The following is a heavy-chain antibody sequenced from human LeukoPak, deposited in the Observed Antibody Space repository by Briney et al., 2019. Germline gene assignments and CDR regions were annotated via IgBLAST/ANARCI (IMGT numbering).Heavy chain of an antibody. Sequence: GGSLRLSCAASGSSFNTYSMNWVRQAPGKGLEWVSVISPDSTYIFYADSVRGRFTISRDNAKNSLYLQMNSLRAEDMAVYYCARHEPVVTLSSYYYGMDVWGQGTTVTVSS. CDR1: GSSFNTYS. D-gene: IGHD4-23*01. CDR3: ARHEPVVTLSSYYYGMDV. V-gene: IGHV3-21*01. J-gene: IGHJ6*02. CDR2: ISPDSTYI.